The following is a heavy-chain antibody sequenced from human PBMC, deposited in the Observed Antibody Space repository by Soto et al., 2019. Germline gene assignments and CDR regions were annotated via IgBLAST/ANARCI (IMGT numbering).Heavy chain of an antibody. J-gene: IGHJ6*02. CDR1: GFTFSDYY. CDR3: ASAGVDTAMVGHYYYGMDV. CDR2: ISSSSSYT. Sequence: GGSLRLSCAASGFTFSDYYMSWIRQAPGKGLEWVSYISSSSSYTSYADSVKGRFTISRDNAKNSLYLQMNSLRAEDTAVYYCASAGVDTAMVGHYYYGMDVWGQGTTVTVSS. D-gene: IGHD5-18*01. V-gene: IGHV3-11*06.